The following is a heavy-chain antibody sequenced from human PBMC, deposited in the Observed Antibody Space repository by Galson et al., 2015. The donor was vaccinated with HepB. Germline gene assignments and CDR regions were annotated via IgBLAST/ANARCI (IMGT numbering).Heavy chain of an antibody. Sequence: LSLTCTVSGGSISSSSYYWGWIRQPPGKGLEWIGSIYYSGSTYYNPSLKSRVTISVDTSKNQFSLKLSSVTAADTAVYYCARDPGWELLGDFDYWGQGTVVTVSS. V-gene: IGHV4-39*02. CDR1: GGSISSSSYY. CDR2: IYYSGST. CDR3: ARDPGWELLGDFDY. J-gene: IGHJ4*02. D-gene: IGHD1-26*01.